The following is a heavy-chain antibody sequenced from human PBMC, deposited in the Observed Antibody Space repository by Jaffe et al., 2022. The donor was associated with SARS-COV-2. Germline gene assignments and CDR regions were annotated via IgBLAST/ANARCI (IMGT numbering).Heavy chain of an antibody. CDR1: GFTFSTSE. CDR3: ARGGAYPDY. J-gene: IGHJ4*02. V-gene: IGHV3-48*03. D-gene: IGHD1-26*01. Sequence: EVQLVESGGGLVQPGGSLRLSCAASGFTFSTSEMNWVRQTPGKGLEWVSYIGSGGMTMYYADSVKGRFTISRDNAKNSLYLQMSSLRAEDTAVYYCARGGAYPDYWGQGTLVTVSS. CDR2: IGSGGMTM.